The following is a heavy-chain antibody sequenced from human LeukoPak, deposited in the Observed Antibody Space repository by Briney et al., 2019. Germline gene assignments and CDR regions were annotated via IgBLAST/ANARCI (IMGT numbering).Heavy chain of an antibody. Sequence: SETLSLTCTVSGGSISSGDYYWSWIRQPPGKGLEWIGYIYYSGSTYYNPSLKSRVTISVDTSKNQFSLKLSSVTAADTAVYYCARESGVGAIDYWGQGTLVTVSS. CDR3: ARESGVGAIDY. D-gene: IGHD1-26*01. V-gene: IGHV4-30-4*01. J-gene: IGHJ4*02. CDR2: IYYSGST. CDR1: GGSISSGDYY.